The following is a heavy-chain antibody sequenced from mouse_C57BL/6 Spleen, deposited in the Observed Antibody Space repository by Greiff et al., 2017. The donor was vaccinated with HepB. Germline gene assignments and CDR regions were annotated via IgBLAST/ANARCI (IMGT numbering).Heavy chain of an antibody. CDR1: GFTFSDYG. CDR2: ISSGSSTI. V-gene: IGHV5-17*01. D-gene: IGHD2-5*01. CDR3: ARGGSNYVYYAMCY. Sequence: EVKVVESGGGLVKPGGSLKLSCAASGFTFSDYGMHWVRQAPEKGLEWVAYISSGSSTIYYADTVKGRFTISRDNAKNTLFLQMTSLRSEDTAMYYCARGGSNYVYYAMCYWGERNPVSASS. J-gene: IGHJ4*01.